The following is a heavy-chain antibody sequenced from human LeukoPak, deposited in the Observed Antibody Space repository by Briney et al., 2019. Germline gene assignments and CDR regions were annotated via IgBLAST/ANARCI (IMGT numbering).Heavy chain of an antibody. CDR1: GITFSSYA. CDR2: ISGRDYTT. Sequence: GGSLRLSCAASGITFSSYAMSWVRQAPGKGLEWVSAISGRDYTTYYADSVKGRFTISRDNSKNTLYLQMNSLRAEDTAVYYCAKRITMVRGVHDAFDIWGQGTMVTVSS. CDR3: AKRITMVRGVHDAFDI. D-gene: IGHD3-10*01. V-gene: IGHV3-23*01. J-gene: IGHJ3*02.